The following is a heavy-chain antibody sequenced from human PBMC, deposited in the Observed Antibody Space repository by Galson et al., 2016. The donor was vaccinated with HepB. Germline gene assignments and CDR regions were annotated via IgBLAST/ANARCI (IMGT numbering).Heavy chain of an antibody. D-gene: IGHD1-1*01. CDR1: GFTFSSYA. V-gene: IGHV3-23*01. J-gene: IGHJ4*02. Sequence: SLRLSCAASGFTFSSYAMNWVRQAPGKGLQWVSGISGGGNTYYADSVKGRFTISRDNSKNTLYLQMNSLRDEDTAVYYCAKGRTGTTGPVEYWGQGSLVTVSS. CDR3: AKGRTGTTGPVEY. CDR2: ISGGGNT.